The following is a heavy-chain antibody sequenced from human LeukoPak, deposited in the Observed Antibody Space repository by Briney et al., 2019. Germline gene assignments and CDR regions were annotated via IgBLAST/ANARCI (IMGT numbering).Heavy chain of an antibody. D-gene: IGHD5-18*01. V-gene: IGHV4-34*01. Sequence: TSETLSLTCAVYGGSFSGYYWSWIRQPPGKGLEWIGEINHSGSTNYNPSLKSRVTISVDTSKNQFSLKLSSVTAADTAVYYCARLRGYSYKYYFDYWGQGTLVTVSS. J-gene: IGHJ4*02. CDR1: GGSFSGYY. CDR2: INHSGST. CDR3: ARLRGYSYKYYFDY.